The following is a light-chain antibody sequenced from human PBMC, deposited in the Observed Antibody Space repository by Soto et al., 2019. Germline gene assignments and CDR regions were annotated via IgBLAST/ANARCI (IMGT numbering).Light chain of an antibody. CDR3: AAWDDSLNGREV. CDR1: SSNFGSNS. V-gene: IGLV1-44*01. CDR2: SNN. J-gene: IGLJ1*01. Sequence: QSALTQPPSASGTPGQRVTISCSGSSSNFGSNSVNWYQQLPGAAPKLLIYSNNQRPSGVPDRFSGSKSGTSASLAISGLQSEDETDYYCAAWDDSLNGREVFGTGTKVTV.